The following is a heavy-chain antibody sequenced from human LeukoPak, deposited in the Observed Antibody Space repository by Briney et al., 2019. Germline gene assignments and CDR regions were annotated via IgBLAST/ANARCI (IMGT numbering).Heavy chain of an antibody. CDR2: IYYSGSS. CDR3: ARGVEMATTFDY. J-gene: IGHJ4*02. D-gene: IGHD5-24*01. Sequence: SETLSLTCTVSGGSIRSSSYYWGWIRQPPGKGLEWIGSIYYSGSSYYNPSLKSRVTISVDTSKNQFSLKLSSVTAADTAVYYCARGVEMATTFDYWGQGTLVTVSS. V-gene: IGHV4-39*07. CDR1: GGSIRSSSYY.